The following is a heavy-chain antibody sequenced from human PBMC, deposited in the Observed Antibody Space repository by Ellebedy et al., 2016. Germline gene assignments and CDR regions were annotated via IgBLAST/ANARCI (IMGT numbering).Heavy chain of an antibody. CDR1: GGPISRYY. D-gene: IGHD2-2*01. V-gene: IGHV4-59*01. CDR2: IYYSGST. Sequence: GSLRLSCTVSGGPISRYYWTWIRQPPGKGLEWVGNIYYSGSTNYNPSLKSRVIMSVDKSKNQLSLKLSPVTAADTAVYFCAAGIGVVGAGDFWGQGILVTVSS. J-gene: IGHJ4*02. CDR3: AAGIGVVGAGDF.